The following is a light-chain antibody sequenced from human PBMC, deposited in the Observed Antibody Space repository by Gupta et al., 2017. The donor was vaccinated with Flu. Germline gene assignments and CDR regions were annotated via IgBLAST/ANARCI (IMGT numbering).Light chain of an antibody. CDR1: SSDIGAYDY. J-gene: IGLJ3*02. CDR2: DVN. V-gene: IGLV2-14*03. CDR3: AAFGAVVL. Sequence: QSALTQPASVSGSPGQSIAISCTGSSSDIGAYDYVSWYQQHPGTATKLIIYDVNNRPSGVSTRFSVSLSISGLHAEDEAQYYCAAFGAVVLFGGGTKVTVL.